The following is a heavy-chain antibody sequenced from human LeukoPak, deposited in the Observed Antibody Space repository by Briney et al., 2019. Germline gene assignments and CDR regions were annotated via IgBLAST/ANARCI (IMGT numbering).Heavy chain of an antibody. CDR1: GGPISSSSYF. V-gene: IGHV4-39*07. J-gene: IGHJ5*02. CDR3: ARGPERSWFDP. D-gene: IGHD1-14*01. CDR2: IYYSGST. Sequence: PSDTLSHTRSLSGGPISSSSYFWRGTRQPPGKALEWIGSIYYSGSTYYNPSLKSRVTISVDTSKNQFSLKLSSVTAADTAVYYCARGPERSWFDPWGQGTLVTVSS.